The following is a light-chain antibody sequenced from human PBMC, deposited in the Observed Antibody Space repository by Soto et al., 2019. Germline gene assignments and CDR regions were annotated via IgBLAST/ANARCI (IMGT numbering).Light chain of an antibody. Sequence: QSVLTQPASVSGSPGQSITIACTVTSSDVGSYHPVSWYQQAPGTAPKLIIHDVTNRPSGVPDRFSGSKSGNTASLTISGLQTGDEADYYCNSYTTSSTYVFGTGTKVTVL. V-gene: IGLV2-18*02. CDR2: DVT. J-gene: IGLJ1*01. CDR1: SSDVGSYHP. CDR3: NSYTTSSTYV.